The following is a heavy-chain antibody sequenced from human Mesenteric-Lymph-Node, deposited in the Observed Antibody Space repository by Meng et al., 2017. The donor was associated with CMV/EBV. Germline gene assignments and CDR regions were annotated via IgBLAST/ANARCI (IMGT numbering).Heavy chain of an antibody. CDR3: AKDISRGYTYGYSDY. Sequence: GESLKISWAASGFTFSDYSMNWVRPAPGKGLEWVSYISSSGTTTYYADSVNGRFTISRDNSKNMLYMQMNSLGAEDTAVYYCAKDISRGYTYGYSDYWGQGTLVTVSS. CDR1: GFTFSDYS. CDR2: ISSSGTTT. J-gene: IGHJ4*02. D-gene: IGHD5-18*01. V-gene: IGHV3-48*01.